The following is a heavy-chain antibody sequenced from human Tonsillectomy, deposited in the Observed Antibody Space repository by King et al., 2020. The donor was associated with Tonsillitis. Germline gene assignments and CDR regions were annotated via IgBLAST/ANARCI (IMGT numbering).Heavy chain of an antibody. CDR1: GFTFSTYT. CDR3: ARGEQWLVPRAFDI. J-gene: IGHJ3*02. CDR2: MSDDGSNK. V-gene: IGHV3-30-3*01. Sequence: VQLVESGGGVVQPGRSLRLSCAASGFTFSTYTMHWVRQAPGKGLEWVAVMSDDGSNKYYADSVKGRFTISRDNSKNTLYLQMNTMRAEDTAVYYCARGEQWLVPRAFDIWGQGTRVTVSS. D-gene: IGHD6-19*01.